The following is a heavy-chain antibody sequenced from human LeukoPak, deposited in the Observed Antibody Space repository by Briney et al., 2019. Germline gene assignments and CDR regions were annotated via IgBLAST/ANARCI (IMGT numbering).Heavy chain of an antibody. Sequence: RPSETLSLTCAVYGGSFSGYYWSWIRQPPGKGLEWIGEINHSGSTNYNPSLKSRVTISVDTSKNQFSLKLSSVTAADTAVYYCARDGENDARYYYYYYMDVWGKGTTVTISS. V-gene: IGHV4-34*01. CDR1: GGSFSGYY. CDR3: ARDGENDARYYYYYYMDV. D-gene: IGHD1-1*01. J-gene: IGHJ6*03. CDR2: INHSGST.